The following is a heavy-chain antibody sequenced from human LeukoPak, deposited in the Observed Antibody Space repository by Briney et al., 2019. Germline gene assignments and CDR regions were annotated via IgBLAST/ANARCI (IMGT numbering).Heavy chain of an antibody. D-gene: IGHD2-15*01. Sequence: PSETLSLTCAVYGGSFSGDFWSWIRQSPGKGLEWIGEIKHDGSTTYNPSLESRVTISVDTSKNQFSLKLTSVTAADTAVYYCARDSPPAYCSGGSCYFDYWGQGILVTVSS. J-gene: IGHJ4*02. CDR1: GGSFSGDF. CDR2: IKHDGST. V-gene: IGHV4-34*01. CDR3: ARDSPPAYCSGGSCYFDY.